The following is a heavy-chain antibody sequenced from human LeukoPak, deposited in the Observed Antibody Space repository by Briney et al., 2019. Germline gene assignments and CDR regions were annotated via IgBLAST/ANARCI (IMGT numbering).Heavy chain of an antibody. J-gene: IGHJ2*01. V-gene: IGHV3-33*03. CDR2: IGVDGSQK. Sequence: GTSLRLSCAAPRFTFTHHGFHWVRPAPGKGLEWVALIGVDGSQKYYVDSLKGRITISRDNSRNTVDLQMSSLTVGDTAVYYCVVVLVPAAVWQFDIWGRGTLVTVSS. CDR3: VVVLVPAAVWQFDI. D-gene: IGHD2-2*01. CDR1: RFTFTHHG.